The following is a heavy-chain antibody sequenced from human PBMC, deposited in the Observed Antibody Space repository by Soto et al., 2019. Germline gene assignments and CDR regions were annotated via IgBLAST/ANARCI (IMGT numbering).Heavy chain of an antibody. CDR2: ISYDGSNK. CDR3: AKDRMYYYDSSGYYYPHEFDY. D-gene: IGHD3-22*01. CDR1: GFTFSSYG. J-gene: IGHJ4*02. Sequence: GGSLRLSCAASGFTFSSYGMHWVRQAPGKGLEWVAVISYDGSNKYYADSVKGRFTISRDNSKNTLYLQMNSLRAEDTAVYYCAKDRMYYYDSSGYYYPHEFDYWGQGTLVTVSS. V-gene: IGHV3-30*18.